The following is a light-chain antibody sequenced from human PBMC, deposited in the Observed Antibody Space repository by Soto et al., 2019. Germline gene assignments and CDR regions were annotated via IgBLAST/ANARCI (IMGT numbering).Light chain of an antibody. Sequence: QSALTQPASVSGSPGQSITISCTGTSSDVGGYNYVSWYQQHPGKAPKLMIYDVSNRPSGVSNRFSGSKSGNTPSLTISGLQAEDEADYYCSSYTGSSTYVVFGGGTKVTVL. V-gene: IGLV2-14*01. CDR1: SSDVGGYNY. CDR3: SSYTGSSTYVV. J-gene: IGLJ2*01. CDR2: DVS.